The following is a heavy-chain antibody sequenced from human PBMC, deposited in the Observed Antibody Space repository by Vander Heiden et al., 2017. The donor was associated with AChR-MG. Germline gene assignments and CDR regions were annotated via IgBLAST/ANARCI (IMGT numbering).Heavy chain of an antibody. V-gene: IGHV3-9*01. CDR3: AKALAARPDYYYYGMDV. Sequence: EVQLVESGGGLVQPGRSLRLSCAASGFTFDDYAMHWVRQAPGKGLEWVSGISWNSGSIGYADSVKGRFTISRDNAKNSLYLQMNSLRAEDTALYYCAKALAARPDYYYYGMDVWGQGTTVTVSS. J-gene: IGHJ6*02. D-gene: IGHD6-6*01. CDR1: GFTFDDYA. CDR2: ISWNSGSI.